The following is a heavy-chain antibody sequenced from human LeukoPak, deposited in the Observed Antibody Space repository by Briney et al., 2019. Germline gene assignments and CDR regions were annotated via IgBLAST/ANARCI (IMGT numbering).Heavy chain of an antibody. CDR3: AKDRVMITFGGVIVTHNWFDP. D-gene: IGHD3-16*02. J-gene: IGHJ5*02. Sequence: GGSLRLSCAASGFTFSSYAMSWVRQAPGKGLEWVSAISGSGGSTYYADSVKGRFTISRDNSKNTLYLQMNSLRAEDTAVYYCAKDRVMITFGGVIVTHNWFDPWGQGTLVTVSS. CDR1: GFTFSSYA. CDR2: ISGSGGST. V-gene: IGHV3-23*01.